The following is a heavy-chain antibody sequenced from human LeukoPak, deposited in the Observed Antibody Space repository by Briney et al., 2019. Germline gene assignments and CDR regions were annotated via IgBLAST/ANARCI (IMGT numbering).Heavy chain of an antibody. CDR2: ISWNSGSI. D-gene: IGHD6-13*01. CDR1: GFTFDDYA. CDR3: ARGYSSSWRHYYYYMDV. Sequence: GGSLRLSCAASGFTFDDYAMHWVRQAPGKGLEWVSGISWNSGSIGYADSVKGRFTISRDNAKNSLYLQMNSLRAEDTAVYYCARGYSSSWRHYYYYMDVWGKGTTVTVSS. J-gene: IGHJ6*03. V-gene: IGHV3-9*01.